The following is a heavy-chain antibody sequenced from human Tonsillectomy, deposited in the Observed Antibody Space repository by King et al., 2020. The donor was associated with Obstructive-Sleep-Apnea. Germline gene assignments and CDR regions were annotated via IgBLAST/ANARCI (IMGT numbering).Heavy chain of an antibody. V-gene: IGHV3-9*01. Sequence: QLVQSGGGLVQPGRSLIFSCASSGFSFDDYAIHWVRHAPGKGLEWCSGISANSATNCYADSEKGRFTISRDNAKNSLYLQINSLRPEDTALYYFAKARAAVAGTDYFDYWGQGTLGTVSS. D-gene: IGHD6-19*01. CDR1: GFSFDDYA. CDR3: AKARAAVAGTDYFDY. J-gene: IGHJ4*02. CDR2: ISANSATN.